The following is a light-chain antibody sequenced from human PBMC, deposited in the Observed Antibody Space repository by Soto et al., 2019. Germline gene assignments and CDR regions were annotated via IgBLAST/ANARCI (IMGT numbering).Light chain of an antibody. V-gene: IGKV1-39*01. CDR3: QQSYSSPLT. CDR2: GAS. CDR1: QSISDF. Sequence: DIQMTQSPSSLSASVGDRVTITCRASQSISDFLNWYQQKPGKAPNLLIYGASSLQSGVPSRFSGSGSGTDFTPTISSLQPEDFATYYCQQSYSSPLTFGGGTKVEIK. J-gene: IGKJ4*01.